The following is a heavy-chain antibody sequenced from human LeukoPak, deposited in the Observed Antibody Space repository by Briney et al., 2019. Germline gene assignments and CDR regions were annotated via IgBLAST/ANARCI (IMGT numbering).Heavy chain of an antibody. CDR2: ISYDGSNK. J-gene: IGHJ4*02. CDR3: ARPGDDSSGSFDY. V-gene: IGHV3-30*03. CDR1: GFTFSSYG. Sequence: GGSLRLSCAASGFTFSSYGMHWVRQAPGKGLEWVAVISYDGSNKYYADSVKGRFTISRDNSKNTLYLQMNSLRAEDTAVYYCARPGDDSSGSFDYWGQGTPVTVSS. D-gene: IGHD3-22*01.